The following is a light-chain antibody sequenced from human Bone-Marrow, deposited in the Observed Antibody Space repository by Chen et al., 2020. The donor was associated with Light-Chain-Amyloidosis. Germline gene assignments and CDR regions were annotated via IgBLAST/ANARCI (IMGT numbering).Light chain of an antibody. CDR3: SSYTITNTLV. CDR2: EVT. J-gene: IGLJ1*01. V-gene: IGLV2-14*01. CDR1: SSDVGGDNH. Sequence: QSALTQPASVSGSPGQSITISCTGTSSDVGGDNHVSWYQQHPDKAPKLMIYEVTNRPSWVPDRFAGSKSDNTASLTISGLQTEDEDVYFCSSYTITNTLVFGSGTRVTVL.